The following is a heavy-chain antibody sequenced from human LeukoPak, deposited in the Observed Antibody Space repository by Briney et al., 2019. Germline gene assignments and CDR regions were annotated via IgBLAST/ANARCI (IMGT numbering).Heavy chain of an antibody. CDR3: AKNQGQWLVPVDY. Sequence: GGSLRLSCAASGLTFSNYAMSCVRQAPGKGLEWVSSMSGSGGSTYYADSVKGRFTISRDNSKNTLYLQMNNLRAEDTALYYCAKNQGQWLVPVDYWGQGTLVTVSS. CDR2: MSGSGGST. V-gene: IGHV3-23*01. CDR1: GLTFSNYA. J-gene: IGHJ4*02. D-gene: IGHD6-19*01.